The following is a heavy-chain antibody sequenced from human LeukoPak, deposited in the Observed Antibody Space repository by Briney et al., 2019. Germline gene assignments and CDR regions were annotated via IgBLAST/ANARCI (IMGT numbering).Heavy chain of an antibody. CDR1: GFTFSDYY. D-gene: IGHD6-6*01. Sequence: PGGSLRLSCAASGFTFSDYYMSWIRQAPGKGLEWVSYISSSGRTIYYADSVKGRFTISRDNAKNSLYLQMNSLRAEDTAVYYCARGTAARPNHLDYYYYMDVWGKGTTVTVSS. CDR3: ARGTAARPNHLDYYYYMDV. CDR2: ISSSGRTI. V-gene: IGHV3-11*01. J-gene: IGHJ6*03.